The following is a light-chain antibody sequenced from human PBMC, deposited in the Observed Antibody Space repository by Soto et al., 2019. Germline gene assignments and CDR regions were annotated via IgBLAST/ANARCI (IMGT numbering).Light chain of an antibody. J-gene: IGKJ3*01. V-gene: IGKV2-28*01. CDR3: MQRLQSPLT. CDR2: LGS. CDR1: QSLLHSNGKTF. Sequence: EIVMTQSPLSLPVTLGEPASISCRSSQSLLHSNGKTFLDWYLQKPGQSPQLLIYLGSNRASGVXGXXSGSGSGTDFTLKISRMEAEDVGVYYCMQRLQSPLTFGPGTKVDIK.